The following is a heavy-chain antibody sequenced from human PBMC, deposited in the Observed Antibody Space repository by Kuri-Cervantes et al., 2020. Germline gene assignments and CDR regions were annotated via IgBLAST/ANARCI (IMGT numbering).Heavy chain of an antibody. Sequence: SETLSLTCVVSGDSISGYYWTWIRQPPGKGLEWLGYIYYSGNTNLNPSLKSRVTMSVDTSKNQFSLKLSSVTAADTAVYYCARSEVTTPNWFDSWGQGTLVTVSS. D-gene: IGHD4-17*01. CDR2: IYYSGNT. V-gene: IGHV4-59*01. CDR3: ARSEVTTPNWFDS. J-gene: IGHJ5*01. CDR1: GDSISGYY.